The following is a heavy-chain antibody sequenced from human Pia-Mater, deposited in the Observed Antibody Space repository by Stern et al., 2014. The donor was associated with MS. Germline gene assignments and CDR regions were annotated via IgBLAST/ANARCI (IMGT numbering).Heavy chain of an antibody. V-gene: IGHV4-39*01. CDR1: GGSISSSSYY. CDR2: IYYRGST. Sequence: QVQLQESGPGLVKPSETLSLTCTVSGGSISSSSYYWGWIRQPPGKGLEWIGSIYYRGSTYSNPSLKSRVTIPVATSKNQFSLKLSSVTAADTAVYYCAQYYYDSSGYDAFDIWGQGTMVTVSS. D-gene: IGHD3-22*01. CDR3: AQYYYDSSGYDAFDI. J-gene: IGHJ3*02.